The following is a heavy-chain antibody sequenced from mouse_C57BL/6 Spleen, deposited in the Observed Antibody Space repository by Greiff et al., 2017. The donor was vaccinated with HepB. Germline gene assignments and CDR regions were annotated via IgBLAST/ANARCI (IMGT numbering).Heavy chain of an antibody. D-gene: IGHD2-4*01. J-gene: IGHJ2*01. CDR2: IDPANGNT. V-gene: IGHV14-3*01. CDR3: ARGGIYYDYDENNFDY. CDR1: GFNIKNTY. Sequence: VQLKQSVAELVRPGASVKLSCTASGFNIKNTYMHWVKQRPEQGLEWIGRIDPANGNTKYAPKFQGKATITADTSSNTAYLQLSSLTSEDTAIYYCARGGIYYDYDENNFDYWGQGTTLTVSS.